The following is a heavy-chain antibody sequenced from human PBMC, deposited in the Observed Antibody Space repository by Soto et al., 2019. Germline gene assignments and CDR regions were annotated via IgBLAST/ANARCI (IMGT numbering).Heavy chain of an antibody. Sequence: EVPLLESGGGLVQPGGSLRLSCAASGFTFSNYAMSWVRQAPEKGLEWVSVISGSGGSTYYADSVKGRFTISRDNSKNTVYRKMNSLRAEDPAGYYCAKVFSAMVTNALDIWGQGTMVTVSS. V-gene: IGHV3-23*01. CDR1: GFTFSNYA. J-gene: IGHJ3*02. CDR3: AKVFSAMVTNALDI. CDR2: ISGSGGST. D-gene: IGHD5-18*01.